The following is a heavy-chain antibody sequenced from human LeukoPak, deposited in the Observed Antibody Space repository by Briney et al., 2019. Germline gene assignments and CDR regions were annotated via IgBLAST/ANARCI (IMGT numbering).Heavy chain of an antibody. Sequence: ASVKVSCKTSAYPFTTYYMHWVRQAPGQGLEWMGVINPSDGSTSYAQKFRGRLTMTRDTSTSTLYMDLSSLIFEDTAVYFCTRDSSRGWFSVAHWGQGSLVTVSS. J-gene: IGHJ4*02. CDR3: TRDSSRGWFSVAH. CDR2: INPSDGST. CDR1: AYPFTTYY. D-gene: IGHD6-19*01. V-gene: IGHV1-46*01.